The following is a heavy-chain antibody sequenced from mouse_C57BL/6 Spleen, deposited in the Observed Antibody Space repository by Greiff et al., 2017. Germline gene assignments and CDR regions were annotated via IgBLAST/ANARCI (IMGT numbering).Heavy chain of an antibody. D-gene: IGHD1-1*01. CDR1: GFTFSSYA. Sequence: EVQRVESGEGLVKPGGSLKLSCAASGFTFSSYAMSWVRQTPEKRLEWVAYISSGGDYIYYADTVKGRFTISRDNARNTLYLQMSSLKSEDTAMYYCTRGRPYYYGPWHFDVWGTGTTVTVSS. J-gene: IGHJ1*03. V-gene: IGHV5-9-1*02. CDR2: ISSGGDYI. CDR3: TRGRPYYYGPWHFDV.